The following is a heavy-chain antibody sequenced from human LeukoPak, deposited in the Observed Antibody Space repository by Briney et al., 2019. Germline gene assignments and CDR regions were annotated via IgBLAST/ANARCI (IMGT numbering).Heavy chain of an antibody. CDR1: GFTFSSYA. CDR3: ASSYDFWSGLFDY. D-gene: IGHD3-3*01. CDR2: ISGSGGST. V-gene: IGHV3-23*01. Sequence: GGSLRLSCAASGFTFSSYAMSWVRQAPGKGLGWVSAISGSGGSTYYADSVKGRFTISRDNSKNTLYLQMNSLRAEDTAVYYCASSYDFWSGLFDYWGQGTLVTVSS. J-gene: IGHJ4*02.